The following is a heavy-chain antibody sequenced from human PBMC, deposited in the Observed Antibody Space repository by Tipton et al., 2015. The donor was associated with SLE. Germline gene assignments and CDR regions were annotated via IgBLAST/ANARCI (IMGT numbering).Heavy chain of an antibody. J-gene: IGHJ6*03. CDR1: GYSISSGYY. CDR2: IYHSGST. CDR3: ARGSFMDV. Sequence: SLTCTVSGYSISSGYYWGWIRQPPGKGLEWIGSIYHSGSTYSNPSLKSRVTISVDTSKNQFSLRLSSVTAADTAVYYCARGSFMDVWGKGTTVTVSS. V-gene: IGHV4-38-2*02.